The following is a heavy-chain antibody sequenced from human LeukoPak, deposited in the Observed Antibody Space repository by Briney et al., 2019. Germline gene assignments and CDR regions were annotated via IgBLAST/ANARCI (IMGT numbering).Heavy chain of an antibody. CDR2: IYPRDGST. V-gene: IGHV1-46*01. Sequence: ASVTVSCKASGYTFTSNYIHWVRQAPGQGLEWMGMIYPRDGSTSYAQKFQGRVTVTRDTSTSTVHMELSGLRSEDTAVYYCARDTVAGTPGFDYWGQGTLVTVSS. J-gene: IGHJ4*02. CDR1: GYTFTSNY. CDR3: ARDTVAGTPGFDY. D-gene: IGHD6-19*01.